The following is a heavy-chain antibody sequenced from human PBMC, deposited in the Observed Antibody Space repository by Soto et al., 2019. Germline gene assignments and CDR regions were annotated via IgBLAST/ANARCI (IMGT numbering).Heavy chain of an antibody. CDR2: ISWNSGSI. Sequence: PGGSLRLSCAASGFTLDDYAMHWVRQAPGKGLEWVSGISWNSGSIGYADSVKGRFTISRDNAKNSLYLQMNSLRAEDTALYYCAKVYGDYGGNHPFDYWGQGTLVTAPQ. D-gene: IGHD4-17*01. J-gene: IGHJ4*02. V-gene: IGHV3-9*01. CDR3: AKVYGDYGGNHPFDY. CDR1: GFTLDDYA.